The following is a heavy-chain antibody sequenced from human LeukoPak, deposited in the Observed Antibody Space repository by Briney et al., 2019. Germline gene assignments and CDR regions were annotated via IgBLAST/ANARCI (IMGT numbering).Heavy chain of an antibody. Sequence: SETLSLTCTVSGNSISSGDYYWSWIRQPAGKGLEWIGRIYTSGSTTYNPSLKSRVTISGDTSENQFSLRLSSVAAADTAVYYCARASYSNDISGWVPFDYWGQGTLVTVSS. D-gene: IGHD3-22*01. J-gene: IGHJ4*01. V-gene: IGHV4-61*02. CDR3: ARASYSNDISGWVPFDY. CDR1: GNSISSGDYY. CDR2: IYTSGST.